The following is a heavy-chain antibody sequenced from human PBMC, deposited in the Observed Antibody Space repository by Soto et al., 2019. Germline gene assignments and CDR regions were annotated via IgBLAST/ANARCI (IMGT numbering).Heavy chain of an antibody. J-gene: IGHJ5*02. D-gene: IGHD3-3*01. CDR1: GFIFSDYG. CDR3: AKKHLPQSYYDLPWFDP. V-gene: IGHV3-30*18. CDR2: ISSDGNNK. Sequence: QAHLVGSGGGVVQPGRSLRLSCAASGFIFSDYGMHWVREAPGKGLEWMSIISSDGNNKYYTDSVKGRFTISRDNSKNTLYLQMNSLRVEDTAVYYCAKKHLPQSYYDLPWFDPWGQGTLVTVSS.